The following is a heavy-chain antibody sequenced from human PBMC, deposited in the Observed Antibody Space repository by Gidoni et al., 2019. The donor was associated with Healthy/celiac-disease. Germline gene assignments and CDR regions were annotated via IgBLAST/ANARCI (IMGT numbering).Heavy chain of an antibody. CDR3: ARVVVPAASNGGYGMDV. V-gene: IGHV1-69*04. D-gene: IGHD2-2*01. CDR2: IIPILGIA. J-gene: IGHJ6*02. CDR1: GGTFSSYA. Sequence: QVQLVQSGAEVKKPGSSVKVSCKASGGTFSSYAISWVRQAPGQGLEWMGRIIPILGIANYAKKFQGRVTITADKSTSTAYMELSSLRSEDTAVYYCARVVVPAASNGGYGMDVWGQGTTVTVSS.